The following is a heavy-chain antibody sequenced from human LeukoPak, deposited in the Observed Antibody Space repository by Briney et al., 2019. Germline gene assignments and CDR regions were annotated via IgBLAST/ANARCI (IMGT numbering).Heavy chain of an antibody. CDR3: ARQVAVGLSGDY. CDR1: GGSFSGYY. V-gene: IGHV4-34*01. J-gene: IGHJ4*02. D-gene: IGHD3-10*01. Sequence: SETLSLTCAVYGGSFSGYYWSLIRQPPGKGLEWIGEINHSGSTNYNPSLKSRVTISVDTSKNQFSLKLSSVTAADTAVYYCARQVAVGLSGDYWGQGTLVTVSS. CDR2: INHSGST.